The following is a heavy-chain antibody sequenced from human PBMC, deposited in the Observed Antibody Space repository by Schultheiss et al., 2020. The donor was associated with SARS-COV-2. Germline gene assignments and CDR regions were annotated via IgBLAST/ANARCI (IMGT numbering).Heavy chain of an antibody. V-gene: IGHV4-59*01. CDR2: IYYSGST. CDR1: GFTFSSYA. Sequence: GSLRLSCAASGFTFSSYAMSWVRQAPGKGLEWIGSIYYSGSTNYNPSLKSRVTISVDTSKNQFSLKLSSVTAADTAVYYCARDRIFDPWGQGTLVTVSS. CDR3: ARDRIFDP. J-gene: IGHJ5*02.